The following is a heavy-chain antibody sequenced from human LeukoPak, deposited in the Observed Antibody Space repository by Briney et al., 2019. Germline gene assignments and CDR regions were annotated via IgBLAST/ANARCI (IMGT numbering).Heavy chain of an antibody. CDR2: IGSTITTI. CDR3: ARWESGTYLIFDY. V-gene: IGHV3-48*02. J-gene: IGHJ4*02. CDR1: GFTFSSSS. Sequence: PGGSLRLSCAASGFTFSSSSMNWVRQAPGKGLEWVSYIGSTITTIYYADSVKGRFTISRDNARNSLYLQMNSLRDEDTSVYYCARWESGTYLIFDYWGQGTLVTVSS. D-gene: IGHD1-26*01.